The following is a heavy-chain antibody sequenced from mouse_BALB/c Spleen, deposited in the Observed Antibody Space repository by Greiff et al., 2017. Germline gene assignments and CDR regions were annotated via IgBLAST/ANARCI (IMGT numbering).Heavy chain of an antibody. CDR1: GFNIKDYY. Sequence: EVQVVESGAELVRPGALVKLSCKASGFNIKDYYMHWVKQRPEQGLEWIGWIDPENGNTIYDPKFQGKASITADTSSNTAYLQLSSLTSEDTAVYYWARDDYDSFAAYWGQGTLVTVSA. V-gene: IGHV14-1*02. CDR3: ARDDYDSFAAY. CDR2: IDPENGNT. D-gene: IGHD2-4*01. J-gene: IGHJ3*01.